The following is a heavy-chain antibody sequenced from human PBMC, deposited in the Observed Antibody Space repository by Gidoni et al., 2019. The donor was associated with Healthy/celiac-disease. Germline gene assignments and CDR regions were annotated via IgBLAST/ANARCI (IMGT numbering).Heavy chain of an antibody. J-gene: IGHJ6*03. CDR3: ARGSYDILTGYFYYMDV. CDR2: INHSGNT. V-gene: IGHV4-34*01. D-gene: IGHD3-9*01. Sequence: QVQTQQWGPGLLKHSETLSLTCRVFGGSFRDYFWSWTRQPPGKGLEWIGEINHSGNTNYNPSLKGRVTISVDTSKNQFSLKLSSVTAADTAVYYCARGSYDILTGYFYYMDVWGKGTTVTVSS. CDR1: GGSFRDYF.